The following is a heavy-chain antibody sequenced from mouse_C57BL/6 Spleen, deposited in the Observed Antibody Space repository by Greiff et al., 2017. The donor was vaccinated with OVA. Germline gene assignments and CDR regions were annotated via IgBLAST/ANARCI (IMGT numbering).Heavy chain of an antibody. V-gene: IGHV5-17*01. CDR3: ARDGNYGGNYFDY. D-gene: IGHD2-1*01. CDR1: GFTFSDYG. J-gene: IGHJ2*01. CDR2: ISSGSSTI. Sequence: EVKVEESGGGLVKPGGSLKLSCAASGFTFSDYGMHWVRQAPEKGLEWVAYISSGSSTIYYADTVKGRFTISRDNAKNTLFLQMTSLRSEDTAMYYCARDGNYGGNYFDYWGQGTTLTVSS.